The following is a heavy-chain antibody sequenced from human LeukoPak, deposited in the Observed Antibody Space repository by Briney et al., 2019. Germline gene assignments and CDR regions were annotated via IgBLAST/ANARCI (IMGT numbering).Heavy chain of an antibody. CDR1: GYSISSGYF. CDR2: IYHSGST. J-gene: IGHJ4*02. Sequence: SETLSLTCAVSGYSISSGYFWGWIRQPPGKGLEWIWSIYHSGSTYYNPSLKSRVTISVDTSKNQFSLKLSSVTAADTAVYYCASGITMIGSRIDYWGQGTLVTVSS. V-gene: IGHV4-38-2*01. D-gene: IGHD3-22*01. CDR3: ASGITMIGSRIDY.